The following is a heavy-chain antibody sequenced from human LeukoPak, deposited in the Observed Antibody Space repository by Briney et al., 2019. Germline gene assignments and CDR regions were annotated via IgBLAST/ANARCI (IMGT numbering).Heavy chain of an antibody. J-gene: IGHJ3*02. D-gene: IGHD3-22*01. CDR1: GGSIGSYY. V-gene: IGHV4-59*01. CDR3: ARFLGADYYDSSGCPRTGAFDI. Sequence: KASETLSLTRTVSGGSIGSYYWSWIRQPPGKGLEWIGYIYYSGSTNYNPSLKSRVTISVDTSKNQFSLKLSSVTAADTAVYYCARFLGADYYDSSGCPRTGAFDIWGQGTMVTVSS. CDR2: IYYSGST.